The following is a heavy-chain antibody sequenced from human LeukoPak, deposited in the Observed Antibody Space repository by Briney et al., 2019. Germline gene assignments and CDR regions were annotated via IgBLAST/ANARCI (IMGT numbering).Heavy chain of an antibody. V-gene: IGHV3-13*01. CDR1: EFTFSSYD. D-gene: IGHD6-13*01. CDR3: ARAKMPGIQTAGRVNYFDS. CDR2: IDTAGNA. Sequence: GGSLRLSCAASEFTFSSYDMHWGRQATRKGLEWVSTIDTAGNAWYPDSVKGRFTISRENAKNSLNLQMNSLRVGDTAVYYCARAKMPGIQTAGRVNYFDSWGQGTPVTVSA. J-gene: IGHJ4*02.